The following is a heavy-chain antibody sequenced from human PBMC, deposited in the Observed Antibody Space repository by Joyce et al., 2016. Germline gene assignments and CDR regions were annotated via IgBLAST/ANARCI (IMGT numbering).Heavy chain of an antibody. CDR1: GASISSYY. J-gene: IGHJ3*01. CDR3: ARMKATGLYGLDV. CDR2: IRYSGST. V-gene: IGHV4-59*01. D-gene: IGHD3-10*01. Sequence: QVQLKESGPGLVKPSETLSLFCSVSGASISSYYWSWIRQPPGKGLECIGYIRYSGSTNYKSTLKSRVTISVDTSKNQFSLKFTSVTAADTAVYYCARMKATGLYGLDVWGLGTMVTVSS.